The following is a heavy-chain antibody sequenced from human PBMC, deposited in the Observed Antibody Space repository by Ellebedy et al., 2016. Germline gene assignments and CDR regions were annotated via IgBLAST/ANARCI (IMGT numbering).Heavy chain of an antibody. Sequence: ASVKVSXXASGYTFTSYGISWVRQAPGQGLEWMGWISAYNGNTNYAQKLQGRVTMTTDTSTSTAYMELRSLRSDDTAVYYCARDPGYSYGRGSYYYYGMDVWGQGTTVTVSS. CDR3: ARDPGYSYGRGSYYYYGMDV. CDR2: ISAYNGNT. D-gene: IGHD5-18*01. V-gene: IGHV1-18*01. J-gene: IGHJ6*02. CDR1: GYTFTSYG.